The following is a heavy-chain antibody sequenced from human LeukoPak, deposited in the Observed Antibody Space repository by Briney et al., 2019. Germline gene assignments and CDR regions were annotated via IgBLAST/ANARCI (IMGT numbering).Heavy chain of an antibody. J-gene: IGHJ6*02. CDR3: ARGANGGNSGYYYYGMDV. CDR1: GFDFNSYA. V-gene: IGHV3-23*01. CDR2: ITGSGALT. Sequence: GGSLRLSCAISGFDFNSYAMSWVRRAPGKGLEWVSSITGSGALTYYTDSVKGRFTISRDNSKNTLYLQMNSLRAEDTAVYYCARGANGGNSGYYYYGMDVWGQGTTVTVSS. D-gene: IGHD4-23*01.